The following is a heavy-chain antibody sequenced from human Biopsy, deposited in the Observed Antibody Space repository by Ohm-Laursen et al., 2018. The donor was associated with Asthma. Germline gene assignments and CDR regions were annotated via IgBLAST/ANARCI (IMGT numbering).Heavy chain of an antibody. J-gene: IGHJ4*02. CDR2: INSVFGTT. V-gene: IGHV1-69*13. CDR3: ARKAGSCISRTCYSLDF. Sequence: SVKVSCKSLGGTFNTYVIGWVRQAPRQGLEWMGGINSVFGTTSYPQKFQDRVTITADDSTSTVYMELSSLRSEETAVYYCARKAGSCISRTCYSLDFWGQGTLVTVSS. D-gene: IGHD2-2*01. CDR1: GGTFNTYV.